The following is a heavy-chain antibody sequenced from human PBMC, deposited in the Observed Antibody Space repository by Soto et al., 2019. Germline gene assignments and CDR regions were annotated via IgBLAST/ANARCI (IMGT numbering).Heavy chain of an antibody. D-gene: IGHD6-13*01. Sequence: QVQLQQWGAGLLKPSETLSLTCAVYGGSFSGYYWSWIRQPPGKGLGWIGEINHSGSTNYNPSLKSRVTISVDTSKNQFSLKLSSVTAADTAVYYCARTTIRYSSSWYRYYYGMDVWGQGTTVTVSS. V-gene: IGHV4-34*01. CDR2: INHSGST. J-gene: IGHJ6*02. CDR1: GGSFSGYY. CDR3: ARTTIRYSSSWYRYYYGMDV.